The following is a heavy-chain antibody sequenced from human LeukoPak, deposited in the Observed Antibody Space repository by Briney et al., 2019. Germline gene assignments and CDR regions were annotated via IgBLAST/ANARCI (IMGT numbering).Heavy chain of an antibody. Sequence: GSSVKVSCKASGGTFISYAISWVGQAPGQGLEWMGRIIPIFGTANYAQKFQGRVTITTDESTSTAYMELSSLRSEDTAVYYCARDQARYYYDSSGYFDYWGQGTLVTVSS. J-gene: IGHJ4*02. CDR1: GGTFISYA. CDR3: ARDQARYYYDSSGYFDY. V-gene: IGHV1-69*05. CDR2: IIPIFGTA. D-gene: IGHD3-22*01.